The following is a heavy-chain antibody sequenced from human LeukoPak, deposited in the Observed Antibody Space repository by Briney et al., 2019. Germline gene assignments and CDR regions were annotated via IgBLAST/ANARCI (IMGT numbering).Heavy chain of an antibody. CDR3: ARGYSSSSWFDP. V-gene: IGHV1-69*13. CDR2: IIPIFGTA. D-gene: IGHD6-6*01. CDR1: GYTFTSYG. Sequence: SVKVSCKASGYTFTSYGISWVRQAPGQGLEWMGGIIPIFGTANYAQKFQGRVTITADESTSTAYMELSSLRSEDTAVYYCARGYSSSSWFDPWGQGTLVTVSS. J-gene: IGHJ5*02.